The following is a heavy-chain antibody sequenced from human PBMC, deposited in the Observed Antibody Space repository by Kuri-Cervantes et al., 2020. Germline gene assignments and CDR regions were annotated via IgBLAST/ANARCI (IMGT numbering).Heavy chain of an antibody. CDR1: GFILSSYA. V-gene: IGHV3-23*01. D-gene: IGHD1-14*01. J-gene: IGHJ6*02. Sequence: GESLKISCTASGFILSSYAMTWVRQAPGKGLEWVSTISRGGGTTYYADSVKGRFTISRDNSKNTLYLQMNSLRAEDTAVYYCARTHTLRYYYGMDVWGQGTTVTVSS. CDR3: ARTHTLRYYYGMDV. CDR2: ISRGGGTT.